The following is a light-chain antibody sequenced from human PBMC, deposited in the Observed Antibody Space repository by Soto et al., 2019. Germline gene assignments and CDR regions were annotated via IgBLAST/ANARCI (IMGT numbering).Light chain of an antibody. CDR1: SSDVGDSKT. V-gene: IGLV2-14*01. J-gene: IGLJ1*01. Sequence: QSVLTQPASVSGSPGQSITISCTGSSSDVGDSKTVSWYQQHPSKAPKLMIYGVTNRPSGVSNRFSGSKSGNAASLTISGLQPEDEADYYCSSYTSSWTYVFGTGTKLTVL. CDR2: GVT. CDR3: SSYTSSWTYV.